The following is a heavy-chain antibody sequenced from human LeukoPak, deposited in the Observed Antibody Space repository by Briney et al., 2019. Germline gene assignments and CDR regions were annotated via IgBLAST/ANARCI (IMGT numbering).Heavy chain of an antibody. CDR1: GFTVSSNY. CDR3: ARQYYYDSSGYFDY. V-gene: IGHV3-53*01. Sequence: GGSLRLSCAASGFTVSSNYMSWVRQAPGKGLEWVSVIYSGGSTYYADSVKGRFTISRDNSKNTLNLQMNSLRAEDTAVYYCARQYYYDSSGYFDYWGQGTLVTVSS. CDR2: IYSGGST. J-gene: IGHJ4*02. D-gene: IGHD3-22*01.